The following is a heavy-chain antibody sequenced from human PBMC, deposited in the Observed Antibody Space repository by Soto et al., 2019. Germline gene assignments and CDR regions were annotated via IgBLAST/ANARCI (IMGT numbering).Heavy chain of an antibody. CDR1: GFTFRSYG. V-gene: IGHV3-33*01. Sequence: QMQLVESGGGVVQPGRSLRLSCAASGFTFRSYGIHWVRQAPGKGLEWVALIWFDGSKKYYVDSVKGRFAVSRDNSKNTLYLKMNSLRVEDTAVYYCARDRLVAYGYGMDVWGQGTTVTVSS. CDR2: IWFDGSKK. CDR3: ARDRLVAYGYGMDV. J-gene: IGHJ6*02. D-gene: IGHD2-2*01.